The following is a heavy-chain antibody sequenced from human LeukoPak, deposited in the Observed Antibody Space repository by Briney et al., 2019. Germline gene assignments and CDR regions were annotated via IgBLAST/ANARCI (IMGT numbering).Heavy chain of an antibody. D-gene: IGHD1-26*01. CDR2: ISLSGVT. CDR1: GGSISSTNW. CDR3: SRESGAFSPFGY. V-gene: IGHV4-4*02. Sequence: PSETLSLTCGVSGGSISSTNWWSWVRQPPGQGLEWIGAISLSGVTNYNPSLKSRVTMSLDRSKNHLSLTLTSVTAADTAVYYCSRESGAFSPFGYWGQGTLVTVSS. J-gene: IGHJ4*02.